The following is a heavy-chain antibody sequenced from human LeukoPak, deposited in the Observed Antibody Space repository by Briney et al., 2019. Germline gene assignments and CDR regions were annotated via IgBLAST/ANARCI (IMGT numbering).Heavy chain of an antibody. CDR3: AREDCSSTSCYCLN. V-gene: IGHV4-59*01. CDR2: IYYSGST. Sequence: SETLSLTCTVSGGSISSYYWSWIRQPPGKGLEWIGYIYYSGSTNYNPSLKSRVTISVDTSKNQFSLKLSSETAADTAVYYCAREDCSSTSCYCLNWGQGTLVTVSS. CDR1: GGSISSYY. D-gene: IGHD2-2*01. J-gene: IGHJ4*02.